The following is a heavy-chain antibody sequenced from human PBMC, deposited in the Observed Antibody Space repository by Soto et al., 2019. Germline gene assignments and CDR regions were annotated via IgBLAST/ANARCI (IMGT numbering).Heavy chain of an antibody. CDR3: ARETSAYQLLPDWFDP. J-gene: IGHJ5*02. V-gene: IGHV3-48*01. CDR2: ISSSSSTI. Sequence: EVQLVESGGGLVQPGGSLRLSCAASGFTFSSYSMNWVRQAPGKGLEWVSYISSSSSTIYYADSVKGRFTISRDNAKNSLYLQRNSLRAEDTAVYYCARETSAYQLLPDWFDPRGQGTLVTVSS. CDR1: GFTFSSYS. D-gene: IGHD2-2*01.